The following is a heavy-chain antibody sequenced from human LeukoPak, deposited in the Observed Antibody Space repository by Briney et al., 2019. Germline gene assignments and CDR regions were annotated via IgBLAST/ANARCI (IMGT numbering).Heavy chain of an antibody. J-gene: IGHJ4*02. Sequence: ASVKVSCKASGYTFTGYYMHWVRQAPGQGLEWMGWINPNSGGTNYAQKFQGRVTMTRDTSIGTAYMELSRLRSDDTAVYYCARAEYSSSLVPDYWGQGTLVTVSS. D-gene: IGHD6-6*01. CDR2: INPNSGGT. CDR3: ARAEYSSSLVPDY. CDR1: GYTFTGYY. V-gene: IGHV1-2*02.